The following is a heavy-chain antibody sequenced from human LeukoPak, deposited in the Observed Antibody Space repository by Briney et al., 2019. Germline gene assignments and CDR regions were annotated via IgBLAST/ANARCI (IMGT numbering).Heavy chain of an antibody. J-gene: IGHJ4*02. V-gene: IGHV3-30*02. D-gene: IGHD4-17*01. Sequence: GGSLRLSCAASGFTFSSYGMHWVRQAPGKGLEWVAFIRYDGSNKYYADSVKGRFTISRDNSKNTLYLQMNSLRAEDTAVYYCANLYGDYIGYWGQGTLVTVSS. CDR2: IRYDGSNK. CDR3: ANLYGDYIGY. CDR1: GFTFSSYG.